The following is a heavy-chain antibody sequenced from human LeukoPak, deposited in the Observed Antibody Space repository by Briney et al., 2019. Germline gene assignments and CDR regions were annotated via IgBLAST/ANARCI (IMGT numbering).Heavy chain of an antibody. Sequence: GGSLRLSCAASGFTFTRYWMHWVRQVPGKGRDWVSRINEDGSITTHADSVRGRFTISRDNARDTLYLQMNSLRSEDTAVYYCARDLGGIAGSWGQGTLVTVSS. CDR3: ARDLGGIAGS. CDR2: INEDGSIT. V-gene: IGHV3-74*01. J-gene: IGHJ4*02. D-gene: IGHD1-26*01. CDR1: GFTFTRYW.